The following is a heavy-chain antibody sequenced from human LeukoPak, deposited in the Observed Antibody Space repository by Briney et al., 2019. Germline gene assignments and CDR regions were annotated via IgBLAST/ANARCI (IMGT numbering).Heavy chain of an antibody. V-gene: IGHV3-73*01. CDR3: TSHAAFDP. J-gene: IGHJ5*02. CDR1: GFTFIDSA. CDR2: IRSKGNNYAT. Sequence: GESLKLSCAASGFTFIDSAIHWVRQASGRGLEWVGRIRSKGNNYATDYAASVTGRFTISRDDSKNTVYLQMNSLKIEDTAVYYCTSHAAFDPWGQGTLVTVSS.